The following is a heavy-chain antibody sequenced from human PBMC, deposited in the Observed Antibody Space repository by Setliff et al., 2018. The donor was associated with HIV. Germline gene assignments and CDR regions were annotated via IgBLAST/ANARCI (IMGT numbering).Heavy chain of an antibody. CDR1: GGTFSSYA. V-gene: IGHV1-69*10. CDR2: IIPILGIA. J-gene: IGHJ4*02. CDR3: TYTYGQRDY. D-gene: IGHD3-10*01. Sequence: SVKVSCKASGGTFSSYAISWVRQAPGQGLEWMGGIIPILGIANYAQKFQERVTITRDMSTSTAYMELSSLRSEDTAVYYCTYTYGQRDYWGQGTLVTVSS.